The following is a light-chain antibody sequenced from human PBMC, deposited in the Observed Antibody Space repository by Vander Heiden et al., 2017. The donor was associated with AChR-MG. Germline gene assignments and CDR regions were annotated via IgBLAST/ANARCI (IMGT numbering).Light chain of an antibody. V-gene: IGKV3-15*01. CDR2: GAS. Sequence: EIVMTQSPATLSVSPGERVTLSCRASQSVKSNLAWYQQKPGQAPRLLIYGASTRAAGAPDRFSGSGSGTEFTLTISSLQSEDFALYYCQQYNDWHPWTFGQGTKVEIK. J-gene: IGKJ1*01. CDR1: QSVKSN. CDR3: QQYNDWHPWT.